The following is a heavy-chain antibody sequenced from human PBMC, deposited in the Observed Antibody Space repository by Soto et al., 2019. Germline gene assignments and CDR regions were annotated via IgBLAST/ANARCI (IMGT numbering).Heavy chain of an antibody. Sequence: ASVKVSCKPSVYTLNTYYRHWVRQATGQGLEWMGIIHPSGGGSTYAQKFLGRVTMTRDTSTSTVFMELSSLRSADTAVYYCARGGHIAVVTASFDYWGQGTLVTVSS. CDR1: VYTLNTYY. J-gene: IGHJ4*02. CDR3: ARGGHIAVVTASFDY. V-gene: IGHV1-46*02. CDR2: IHPSGGGS. D-gene: IGHD2-21*02.